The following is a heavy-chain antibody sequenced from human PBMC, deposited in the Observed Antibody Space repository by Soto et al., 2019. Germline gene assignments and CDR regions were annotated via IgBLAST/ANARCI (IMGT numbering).Heavy chain of an antibody. V-gene: IGHV4-59*01. J-gene: IGHJ6*02. CDR1: GGSMNTYS. D-gene: IGHD6-25*01. Sequence: PSETLSLTCTVSGGSMNTYSWNWVRQPPGKGLEWIGYIYYSGTTNYNPSLKSRVTISVDTAKNQFSLKLSSVTAADTAVYYCARDENAATHYGMDGCGQGTTVTVSS. CDR2: IYYSGTT. CDR3: ARDENAATHYGMDG.